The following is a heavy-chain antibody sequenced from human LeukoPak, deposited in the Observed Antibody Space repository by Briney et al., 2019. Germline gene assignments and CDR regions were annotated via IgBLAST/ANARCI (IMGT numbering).Heavy chain of an antibody. D-gene: IGHD3/OR15-3a*01. J-gene: IGHJ4*02. Sequence: GGSLRLSCVGSGFTFSYYSMNWLRQAPGKALEWVASISRSSTYIVYADSVKGRFTISRDDAKNSVYLQMNSLRVEDTAVYYCARFETRGTGDFGNRGQGTLVTVSS. CDR3: ARFETRGTGDFGN. CDR1: GFTFSYYS. V-gene: IGHV3-21*01. CDR2: ISRSSTYI.